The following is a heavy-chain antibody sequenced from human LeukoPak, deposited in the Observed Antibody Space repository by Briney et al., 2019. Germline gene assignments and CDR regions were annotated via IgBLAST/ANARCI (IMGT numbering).Heavy chain of an antibody. V-gene: IGHV3-23*01. D-gene: IGHD2-21*01. Sequence: GGSLRLSCAASGFTFSSYAMSWVRQAPGKGLEWVSAISGSGGSTYYADSVKGRFSISRDNSKNTLYLQMDSLRGEDTAVYYCAKDFRIGYSAHFDYWGQGALVTVSS. J-gene: IGHJ4*02. CDR3: AKDFRIGYSAHFDY. CDR2: ISGSGGST. CDR1: GFTFSSYA.